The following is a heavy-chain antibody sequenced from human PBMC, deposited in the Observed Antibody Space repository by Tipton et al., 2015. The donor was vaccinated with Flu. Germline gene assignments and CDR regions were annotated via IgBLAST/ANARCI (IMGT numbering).Heavy chain of an antibody. V-gene: IGHV4-39*07. CDR3: AIDPAGYYDNSAYYIFDY. J-gene: IGHJ4*02. CDR2: IDYSGNT. Sequence: TLSLTCTVSGGSVSSSPYYWGWVRQSPGKGLEWIGTIDYSGNTHYNPSLESRVSISVAKMQFSLSLSSVTAADAAVYYCAIDPAGYYDNSAYYIFDYWGQGTLVTVSS. D-gene: IGHD3-22*01. CDR1: GGSVSSSPYY.